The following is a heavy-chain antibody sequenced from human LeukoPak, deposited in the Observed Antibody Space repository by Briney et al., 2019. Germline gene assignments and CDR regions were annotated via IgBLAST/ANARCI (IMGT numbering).Heavy chain of an antibody. CDR1: GDSVSSNSAA. J-gene: IGHJ3*02. Sequence: SQTLPLTCAISGDSVSSNSAAWNWIRQSPSRGLEWLGRTYYRSKWYNDYAVSVKSRITINPDTSKNQFSLQLNSVTPEDTAVYYCARDFTDTLAAAGTRDDAFDIWGQGTMVTVSS. CDR2: TYYRSKWYN. CDR3: ARDFTDTLAAAGTRDDAFDI. V-gene: IGHV6-1*01. D-gene: IGHD6-13*01.